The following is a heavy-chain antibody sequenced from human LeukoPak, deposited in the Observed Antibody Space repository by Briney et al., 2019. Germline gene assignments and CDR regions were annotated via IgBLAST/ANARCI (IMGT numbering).Heavy chain of an antibody. J-gene: IGHJ3*02. CDR3: AKEEYPMVMYDAFDI. CDR1: GFTFSSYA. CDR2: ITGSGGST. D-gene: IGHD5-18*01. Sequence: GGSLRPSCAPSGFTFSSYAMSWVRQAPGKGLEWVSAITGSGGSTYYADSVKGRFTISRDNSKNTLYLQMNSLRAEDTAVYYCAKEEYPMVMYDAFDIWGQGTMVTVSS. V-gene: IGHV3-23*01.